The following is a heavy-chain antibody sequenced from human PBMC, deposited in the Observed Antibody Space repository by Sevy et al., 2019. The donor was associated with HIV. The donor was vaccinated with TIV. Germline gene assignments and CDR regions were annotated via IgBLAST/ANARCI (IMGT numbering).Heavy chain of an antibody. CDR3: AGENAWGRGYS. D-gene: IGHD1-26*01. CDR2: IYYNGHI. J-gene: IGHJ4*02. Sequence: SETLSLTCTVSGGSITSLYWNWIRQTPGKGLEWIANIYYNGHINYNPSLKSRVTLSLDTSKNQFSLRLSYVTAADTAMYYCAGENAWGRGYSWGQGTLVTVSS. V-gene: IGHV4-59*08. CDR1: GGSITSLY.